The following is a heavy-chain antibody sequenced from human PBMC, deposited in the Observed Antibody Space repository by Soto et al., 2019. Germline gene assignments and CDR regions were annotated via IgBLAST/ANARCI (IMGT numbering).Heavy chain of an antibody. D-gene: IGHD3-10*01. V-gene: IGHV1-69*01. CDR1: GGIFSTYA. CDR3: ARDRDDYGSGNYYNRIDF. J-gene: IGHJ4*02. Sequence: QVQLVQSGAEVKKPGSSVKVSCKASGGIFSTYAISWLRHAPGQGLEGMGGIIPLFGTPNYAQRFQGRVTITADESTSTAYMELSRLRSEDTAVYYCARDRDDYGSGNYYNRIDFWGQGTLVTVSS. CDR2: IIPLFGTP.